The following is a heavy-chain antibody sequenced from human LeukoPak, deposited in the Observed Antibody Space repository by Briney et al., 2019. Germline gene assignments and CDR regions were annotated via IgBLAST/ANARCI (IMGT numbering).Heavy chain of an antibody. J-gene: IGHJ2*01. Sequence: GASVKVSCTASGYTFTNHFLHWVRQAPGQGLEWMGIINPSGGSTGYAQKFQGRVTMTRDTSISTAYMELSGLRSDDTAVYYCASSPMTAAGTGDWSFDLWGRGTLVTVSS. CDR2: INPSGGST. D-gene: IGHD6-13*01. CDR3: ASSPMTAAGTGDWSFDL. V-gene: IGHV1-46*01. CDR1: GYTFTNHF.